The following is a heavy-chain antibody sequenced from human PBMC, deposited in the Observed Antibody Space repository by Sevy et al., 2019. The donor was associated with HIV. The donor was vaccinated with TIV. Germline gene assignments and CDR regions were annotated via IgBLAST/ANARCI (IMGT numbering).Heavy chain of an antibody. CDR3: AGDLTERYTIDY. J-gene: IGHJ4*02. CDR2: ISADAKKK. Sequence: GGSLRLSCTVSGFTLKSHTMYWVRQPPGKGLEWVAFISADAKKKNYADSVKGRFTISRDNFKNTLYLQVNSLRAEDTAIFYCAGDLTERYTIDYWGQGILVTVSS. CDR1: GFTLKSHT. D-gene: IGHD7-27*01. V-gene: IGHV3-30*04.